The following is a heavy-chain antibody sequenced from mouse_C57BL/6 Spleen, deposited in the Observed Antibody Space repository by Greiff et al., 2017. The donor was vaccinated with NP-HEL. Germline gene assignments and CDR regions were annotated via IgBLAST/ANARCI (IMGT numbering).Heavy chain of an antibody. CDR2: IFPGSGST. CDR1: GYTFTGYW. D-gene: IGHD1-1*02. Sequence: QVQLQQSGAELMKPGASVKLSCKATGYTFTGYWIEWVKQRPGHGLEWIGEIFPGSGSTNYNEKFKGKATLTADTSSNTAYMQLSSLTTEDSAVYYCARRNDSGGSDEGDYWGQGTTVTVSS. CDR3: ARRNDSGGSDEGDY. V-gene: IGHV1-9*01. J-gene: IGHJ2*01.